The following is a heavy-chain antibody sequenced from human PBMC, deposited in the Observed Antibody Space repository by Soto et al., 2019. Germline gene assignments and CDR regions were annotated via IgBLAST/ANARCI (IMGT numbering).Heavy chain of an antibody. CDR3: ARGYYDSSGKLYYFDH. J-gene: IGHJ4*02. CDR2: IYYSGST. V-gene: IGHV4-30-4*01. Sequence: PSETLSLTCIVSGGSISSGDYYWSWIRQPPGKGLEWIGYIYYSGSTYYNPSLKSRVSISVDTSKNQFSLKLSSVTAADTAVYYCARGYYDSSGKLYYFDHWGQGTQVTVSS. D-gene: IGHD3-22*01. CDR1: GGSISSGDYY.